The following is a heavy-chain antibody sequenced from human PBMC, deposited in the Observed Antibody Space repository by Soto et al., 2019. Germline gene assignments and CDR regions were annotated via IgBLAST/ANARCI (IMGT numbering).Heavy chain of an antibody. Sequence: ASVKVSCKASGYTFTSYGISWVRQAPGQGLEWMGWISAYNGNTNYAQKLQGRVTMTTDTSTSTAYMELRSLRSDDTAVYYCARVVAVAGTWYYYYYGMDVWGQGTTVTVSS. D-gene: IGHD6-19*01. V-gene: IGHV1-18*01. CDR3: ARVVAVAGTWYYYYYGMDV. J-gene: IGHJ6*02. CDR2: ISAYNGNT. CDR1: GYTFTSYG.